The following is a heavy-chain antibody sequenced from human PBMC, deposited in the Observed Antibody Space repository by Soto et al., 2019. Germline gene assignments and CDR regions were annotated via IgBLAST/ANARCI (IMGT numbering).Heavy chain of an antibody. CDR3: ARSQGSSTSLEIYYYYYYGMDV. CDR1: GGTFSSYA. J-gene: IGHJ6*02. Sequence: QVQLVQSGAEVKKPGSSVKVSCKASGGTFSSYAISWVRQAPGQGLEWMGGIIPISDTTNYAQKFQGRVTITADESTSTAYMELSSLRSEDTAVYYCARSQGSSTSLEIYYYYYYGMDVWGQGTTAPVSS. CDR2: IIPISDTT. D-gene: IGHD2-2*01. V-gene: IGHV1-69*01.